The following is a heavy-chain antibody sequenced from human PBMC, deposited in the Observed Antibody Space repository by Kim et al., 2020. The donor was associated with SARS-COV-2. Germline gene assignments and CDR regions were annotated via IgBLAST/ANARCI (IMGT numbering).Heavy chain of an antibody. CDR1: GFTFSNAW. V-gene: IGHV3-15*01. D-gene: IGHD3-16*01. CDR3: TTAGYDYVWGTPEDF. J-gene: IGHJ4*02. CDR2: IKSKTEGGTT. Sequence: GGSLRLSCAASGFTFSNAWMSWVRQAPGKGLEWVGRIKSKTEGGTTDYTAPVKGRFTISRDDSENTLDLQMNSLKSEDTAVYYCTTAGYDYVWGTPEDFWGQGTLVTVSS.